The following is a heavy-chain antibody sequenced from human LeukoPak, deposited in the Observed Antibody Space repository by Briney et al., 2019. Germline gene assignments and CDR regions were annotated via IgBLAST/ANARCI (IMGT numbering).Heavy chain of an antibody. CDR3: ARRALYYDSSGYPFPFDY. CDR2: IYYSGST. CDR1: GGSISSHY. Sequence: SETLSLTCTVSGGSISSHYWSWIRQPPGKGLEWIGYIYYSGSTNYNPSLKSRVTISVDTSKNQFSLKLSSVTAADTAVYYCARRALYYDSSGYPFPFDYWGQGTLVTVSS. V-gene: IGHV4-59*11. J-gene: IGHJ4*02. D-gene: IGHD3-22*01.